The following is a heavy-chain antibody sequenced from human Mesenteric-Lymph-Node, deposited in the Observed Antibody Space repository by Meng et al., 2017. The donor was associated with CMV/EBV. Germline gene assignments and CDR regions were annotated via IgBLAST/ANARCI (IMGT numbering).Heavy chain of an antibody. V-gene: IGHV4-39*07. J-gene: IGHJ3*02. CDR2: IYYSGST. CDR1: GGSTSSSSYY. Sequence: SETLSLTCTVSGGSTSSSSYYWGWIRQPPGRGLEWTGSIYYSGSTYYNPSLKSRVTISLDMSKNPFSLKLSSVTAADTAVYYCARHGQITMVRGVIVHGAFDIWGQGTMVTVSS. D-gene: IGHD3-10*01. CDR3: ARHGQITMVRGVIVHGAFDI.